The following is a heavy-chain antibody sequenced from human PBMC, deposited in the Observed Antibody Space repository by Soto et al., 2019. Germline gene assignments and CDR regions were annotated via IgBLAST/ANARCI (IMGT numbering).Heavy chain of an antibody. CDR2: IYSGGST. V-gene: IGHV3-53*04. Sequence: GGSLRLSCAASGFTVSSNYMSWVRQAPGKGLEWVSVIYSGGSTYYADSVKGRFTISRHNSKNTRYLQVNSLRAEDTAVYYCARGGGSPAGYYYYGMDVWGQGTTVTVSS. J-gene: IGHJ6*02. CDR3: ARGGGSPAGYYYYGMDV. D-gene: IGHD5-12*01. CDR1: GFTVSSNY.